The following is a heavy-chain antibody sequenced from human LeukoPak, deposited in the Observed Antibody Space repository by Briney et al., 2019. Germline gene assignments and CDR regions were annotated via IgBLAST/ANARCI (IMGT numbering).Heavy chain of an antibody. D-gene: IGHD3-22*01. CDR2: INSDGSST. J-gene: IGHJ4*02. CDR3: ARVRSHYYDADFDY. V-gene: IGHV3-74*01. CDR1: GFTFSSYW. Sequence: PGGPLRLSCAAPGFTFSSYWRHWVRQAPGKVLVWVSRINSDGSSTSYADSVKGRFTISRDNAKNTLYLQMNSLRAEDTAVYYCARVRSHYYDADFDYWGQGTLVTV.